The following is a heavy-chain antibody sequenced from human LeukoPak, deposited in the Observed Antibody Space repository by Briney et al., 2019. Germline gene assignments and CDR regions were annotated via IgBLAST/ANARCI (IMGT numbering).Heavy chain of an antibody. J-gene: IGHJ5*02. Sequence: GGSLRLSCAASGFTFSGSAMHWVRQASGKGLEWVGRIRSKANSYATAYAASVKGRFTISRDDSKNTAYLQMNSLKTEDTAVYHCTRRVQYCSSTSCYWNWFDPWGQGTLVTVSS. D-gene: IGHD2-2*01. CDR1: GFTFSGSA. CDR2: IRSKANSYAT. CDR3: TRRVQYCSSTSCYWNWFDP. V-gene: IGHV3-73*01.